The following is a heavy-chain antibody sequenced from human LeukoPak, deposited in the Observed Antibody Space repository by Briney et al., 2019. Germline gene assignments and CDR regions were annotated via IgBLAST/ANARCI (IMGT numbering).Heavy chain of an antibody. D-gene: IGHD2-8*01. CDR3: ARGPERTGVGTRYYYDMDV. J-gene: IGHJ6*02. V-gene: IGHV3-30-3*01. CDR2: ISYDGSNK. CDR1: GFTFRNAW. Sequence: GGSLRLSCAASGFTFRNAWMSWVRQAPGKGLEWVAVISYDGSNKYYADSVKGRFTISRDNSKNTLYLQMNSLRAEDTAVYYCARGPERTGVGTRYYYDMDVWGQGTTVTVSS.